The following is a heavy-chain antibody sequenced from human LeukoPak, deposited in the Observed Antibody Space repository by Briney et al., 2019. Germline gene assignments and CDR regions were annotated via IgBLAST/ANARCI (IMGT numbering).Heavy chain of an antibody. V-gene: IGHV1-18*01. J-gene: IGHJ4*02. CDR2: ISAYNGNT. Sequence: ASVKVSCKASVYTFTSYGISWVRQAPGQGLEWMGWISAYNGNTNYAQKLQGRVTMTTDTSTSTAYMELRSLRSDDTAVYYCARAGIVATISPEFDYWGQGTLVTVSS. CDR1: VYTFTSYG. CDR3: ARAGIVATISPEFDY. D-gene: IGHD5-12*01.